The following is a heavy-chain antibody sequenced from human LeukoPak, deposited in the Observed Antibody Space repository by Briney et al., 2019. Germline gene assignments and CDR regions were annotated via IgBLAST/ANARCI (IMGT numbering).Heavy chain of an antibody. Sequence: ASVKVSCKASGYTFTGYYMHWVRQAPGQGLEWMGWINPNSGGTNYAQKFQGRVTMTRDTSISTAYMELSRVRSDDTAVYYCARGAPYYYDSSGYRFDYWGQGTLVTVSS. V-gene: IGHV1-2*02. J-gene: IGHJ4*02. D-gene: IGHD3-22*01. CDR2: INPNSGGT. CDR1: GYTFTGYY. CDR3: ARGAPYYYDSSGYRFDY.